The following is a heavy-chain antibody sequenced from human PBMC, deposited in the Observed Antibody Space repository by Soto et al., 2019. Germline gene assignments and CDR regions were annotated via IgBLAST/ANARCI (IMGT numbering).Heavy chain of an antibody. CDR2: IVVGSGNT. D-gene: IGHD3-16*01. J-gene: IGHJ6*02. Sequence: QMQLVQSGPEVKKPGTSVKVSCKASGFTFTSSAVQWVRQARGQRLEWIGWIVVGSGNTNYAQKFQERVTITRDMSTSTAYMELSSLRSEDTAMYYCAADTLGYYYYGMDVWGQGTTVTVSS. V-gene: IGHV1-58*01. CDR3: AADTLGYYYYGMDV. CDR1: GFTFTSSA.